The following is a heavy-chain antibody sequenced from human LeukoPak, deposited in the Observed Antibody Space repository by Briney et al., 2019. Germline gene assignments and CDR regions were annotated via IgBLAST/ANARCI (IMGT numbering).Heavy chain of an antibody. CDR1: GGSISGGGYS. D-gene: IGHD4-17*01. V-gene: IGHV4-30-2*01. CDR2: IYHSGST. J-gene: IGHJ4*02. Sequence: PSQTLSLTCAVSGGSISGGGYSWSWIRQPPGNGLEWIGYIYHSGSTYYNPSLKSRVTISVDRSKNQFSLKLSSVTAADTAVYYCAREGTVTTYFDYWGQGTLVTVSS. CDR3: AREGTVTTYFDY.